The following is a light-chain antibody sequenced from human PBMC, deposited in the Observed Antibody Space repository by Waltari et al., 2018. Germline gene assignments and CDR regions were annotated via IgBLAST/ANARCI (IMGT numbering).Light chain of an antibody. Sequence: DIVMTQSPDSLAVSLGERATTNCKSSQSILKISDNTKYLAWYQQKPGQPPKLLIYCASTRGSGVPDRFRGSGSGTDYTLTISSLQAEDVAVYYCQQVYSSPITLGQGKRLEIK. V-gene: IGKV4-1*01. CDR3: QQVYSSPIT. CDR1: QSILKISDNTKY. CDR2: CAS. J-gene: IGKJ5*01.